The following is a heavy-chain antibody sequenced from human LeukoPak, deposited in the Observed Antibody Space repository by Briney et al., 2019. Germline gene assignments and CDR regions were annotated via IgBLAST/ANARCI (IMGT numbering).Heavy chain of an antibody. CDR2: IYYSGST. CDR1: GGSISSYY. V-gene: IGHV4-59*05. CDR3: ARHVSPEQWLEYNWFDP. Sequence: SETLSLTCTVSGGSISSYYWSWIRQPPGKGLEWIGSIYYSGSTYYNPSLKSRVTISVDTSRNQFSLKLSSVTAADTAVYYCARHVSPEQWLEYNWFDPWGQGTLVTVSS. D-gene: IGHD6-19*01. J-gene: IGHJ5*02.